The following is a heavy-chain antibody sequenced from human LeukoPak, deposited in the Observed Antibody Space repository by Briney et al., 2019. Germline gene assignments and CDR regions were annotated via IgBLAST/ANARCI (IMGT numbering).Heavy chain of an antibody. CDR1: GYTFTSYG. CDR2: ISAYNGNT. Sequence: ASVKVSCKASGYTFTSYGISWVRQAPGQGLEWMGWISAYNGNTNYAQKLQGRVTMTTDTSTSTAYMELRSLRPDDTAVYYCARVSGFGAVAQIDYWGQGTLVTVSS. V-gene: IGHV1-18*01. D-gene: IGHD6-19*01. CDR3: ARVSGFGAVAQIDY. J-gene: IGHJ4*02.